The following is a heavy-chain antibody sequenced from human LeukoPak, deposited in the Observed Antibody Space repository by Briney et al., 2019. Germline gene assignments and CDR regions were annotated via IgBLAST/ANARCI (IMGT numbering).Heavy chain of an antibody. CDR1: GFTFHTYA. Sequence: PGGSLRLSCAASGFTFHTYAMSWVRQAPGKGLEWVAAISGSGGATHYADTVKGRFTISRDNSQNTLYLQMNSLRDEDTALYYCAKDSASDYYNWFDPWGQGTLVTVS. CDR2: ISGSGGAT. CDR3: AKDSASDYYNWFDP. V-gene: IGHV3-23*01. D-gene: IGHD4-11*01. J-gene: IGHJ5*02.